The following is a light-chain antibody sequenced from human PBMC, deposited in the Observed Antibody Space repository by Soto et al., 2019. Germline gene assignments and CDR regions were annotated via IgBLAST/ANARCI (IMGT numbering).Light chain of an antibody. CDR3: TSYVGNDIWM. V-gene: IGLV2-8*01. Sequence: QSVLTQPPSASGSPGQSVTISCTGTSSDVGAYKYVSWYQQYPGKAPKLMIYEVTKRPSGVPDRFSGSKSGNTASLTVSGLQAEDEADYYCTSYVGNDIWMFGGGTQLTVL. CDR1: SSDVGAYKY. CDR2: EVT. J-gene: IGLJ3*02.